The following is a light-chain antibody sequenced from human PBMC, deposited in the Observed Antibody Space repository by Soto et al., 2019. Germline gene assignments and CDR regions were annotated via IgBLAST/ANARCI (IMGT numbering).Light chain of an antibody. CDR1: QRINSN. J-gene: IGKJ5*01. V-gene: IGKV3-15*01. Sequence: EILMTQSPATLSVSPGERATLSCRASQRINSNLAWYQQRPGQAPRLLIYDASTRATSIPARFSGSGSGTEFTHTISSLQSEDFAVYYCQQYNNWPRTFGQGTRLDIK. CDR3: QQYNNWPRT. CDR2: DAS.